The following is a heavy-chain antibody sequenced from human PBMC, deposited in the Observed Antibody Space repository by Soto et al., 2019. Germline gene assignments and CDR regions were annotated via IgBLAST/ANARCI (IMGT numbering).Heavy chain of an antibody. Sequence: GGSLRLSCAASGFTFSSYSMNWVRQAPGKGLEWVSYISSSSSTIYYADSVKGRFTISRDNAKNSLYLQMNSLRAEDTAVYYCATNFVVVPVAMGNWFDPWAQGSLVIVSS. J-gene: IGHJ5*02. CDR3: ATNFVVVPVAMGNWFDP. V-gene: IGHV3-48*01. D-gene: IGHD2-2*01. CDR2: ISSSSSTI. CDR1: GFTFSSYS.